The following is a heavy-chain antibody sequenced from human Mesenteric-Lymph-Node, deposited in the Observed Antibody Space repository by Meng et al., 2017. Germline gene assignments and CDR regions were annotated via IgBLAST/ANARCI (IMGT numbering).Heavy chain of an antibody. CDR3: ARADPPYDSSGYYRFDL. V-gene: IGHV4-31*02. Sequence: QVQLREWGPGLVYPSPALSLTCLVSGVSISSGGYYWSWIRQHPGKGLEWIGYIHDSGSTYYNPSLKSRVTISVDTSKNQFSLKLSSVTAADTAVYYCARADPPYDSSGYYRFDLWGRGTLVSVSS. CDR2: IHDSGST. CDR1: GVSISSGGYY. J-gene: IGHJ2*01. D-gene: IGHD3-22*01.